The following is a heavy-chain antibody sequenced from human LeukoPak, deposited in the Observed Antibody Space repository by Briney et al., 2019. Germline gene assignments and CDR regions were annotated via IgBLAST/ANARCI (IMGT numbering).Heavy chain of an antibody. V-gene: IGHV1-69*13. J-gene: IGHJ4*02. CDR3: ARSRPSGSYYHDY. D-gene: IGHD3-10*01. CDR2: IIPIFGTA. CDR1: GGTFSSYA. Sequence: SVKVSYKASGGTFSSYAISWVRRAPGQGLEWMGGIIPIFGTANYAQKFQGRVTITADESTSTAYMELSSLRSEDTAVYYCARSRPSGSYYHDYWGQGTLVTVSS.